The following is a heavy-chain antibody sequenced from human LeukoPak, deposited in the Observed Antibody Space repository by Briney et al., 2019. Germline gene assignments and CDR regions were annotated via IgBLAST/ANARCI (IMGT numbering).Heavy chain of an antibody. V-gene: IGHV4-59*01. Sequence: SETLSLTCTVSGGSISSYYWSWIRQPPGKGLEWIGYIYYSGSTNYNPSLKSRVTISVDTSKNQFSLKLSSVTAADTAVYYCASQPYGSGSYWGQGTLVTVSS. D-gene: IGHD3-10*01. CDR2: IYYSGST. CDR1: GGSISSYY. CDR3: ASQPYGSGSY. J-gene: IGHJ4*02.